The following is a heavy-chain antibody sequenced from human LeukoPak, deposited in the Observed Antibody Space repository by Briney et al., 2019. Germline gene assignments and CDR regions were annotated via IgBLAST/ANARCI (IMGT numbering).Heavy chain of an antibody. CDR3: ARLPHYYGSGSYYKLRDH. V-gene: IGHV4-34*01. J-gene: IGHJ4*02. CDR2: INHSGST. Sequence: PSETLSLTCAVYGGSFSGYYWSWIRQPPGKGLEWIGEINHSGSTNYNPSLKSRVTISVDTSKNQFSLKLSSVTAADTAVYYCARLPHYYGSGSYYKLRDHWGQGTLVTVSS. D-gene: IGHD3-10*01. CDR1: GGSFSGYY.